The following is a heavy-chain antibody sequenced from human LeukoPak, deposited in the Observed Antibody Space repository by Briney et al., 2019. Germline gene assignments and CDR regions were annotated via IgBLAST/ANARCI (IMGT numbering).Heavy chain of an antibody. CDR1: GFTVSSTY. J-gene: IGHJ4*02. CDR3: AKGHCTNGICWLD. D-gene: IGHD2-8*01. CDR2: IYSAGST. Sequence: GGSLRLSCAASGFTVSSTYMSWVRQAPGKGLEWVSIIYSAGSTYYADSVKGRFTISRDNSKNTPYLQMNSLRAEDTEVYYCAKGHCTNGICWLDWGQGTLVTVSS. V-gene: IGHV3-53*01.